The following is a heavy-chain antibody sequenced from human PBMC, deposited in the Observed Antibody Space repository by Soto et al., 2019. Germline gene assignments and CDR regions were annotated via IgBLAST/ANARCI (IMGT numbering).Heavy chain of an antibody. CDR2: IYYSGST. J-gene: IGHJ4*02. V-gene: IGHV4-59*01. CDR1: GGSISSYY. Sequence: SETLSLTCTVSGGSISSYYWSWIRQPPGKGLEWIGYIYYSGSTNYNPSLKSRVTISVDTSKNQFTLKLSSVTAADTAVYYCARVIAAAASLSGGVDYWGQGTLVTVSS. CDR3: ARVIAAAASLSGGVDY. D-gene: IGHD6-13*01.